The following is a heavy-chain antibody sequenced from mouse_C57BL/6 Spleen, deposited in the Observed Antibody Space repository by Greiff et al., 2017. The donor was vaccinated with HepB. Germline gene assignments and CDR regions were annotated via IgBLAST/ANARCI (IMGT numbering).Heavy chain of an antibody. Sequence: VQRVESGPELVKPGASVKISCKASGYAFSSSWMNWVKQRPGKGLEWIGRIYPGDGDTNYNGKFKGKATLTADKSSSTAYMQRSSLTSEDAAVYFCARGAYYFDYWGQGTTLTVSS. CDR1: GYAFSSSW. CDR3: ARGAYYFDY. J-gene: IGHJ2*01. V-gene: IGHV1-82*01. CDR2: IYPGDGDT.